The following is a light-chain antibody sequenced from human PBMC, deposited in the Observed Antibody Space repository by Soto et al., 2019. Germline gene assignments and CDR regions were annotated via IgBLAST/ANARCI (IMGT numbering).Light chain of an antibody. CDR3: QQYGTSPPT. V-gene: IGKV3D-20*01. Sequence: EIVLTQSPATLSLSPGERATLSCGASQSVSSSYLAWYQQKPGLAPRLLIYDASSRDTGIPDRVSGSGSGTDVTRTISRLETEDFAVYYCQQYGTSPPTFGQGTKVDIK. J-gene: IGKJ1*01. CDR1: QSVSSSY. CDR2: DAS.